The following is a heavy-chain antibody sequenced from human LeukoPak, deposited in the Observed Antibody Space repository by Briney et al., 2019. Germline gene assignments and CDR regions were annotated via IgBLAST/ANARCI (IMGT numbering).Heavy chain of an antibody. D-gene: IGHD6-13*01. V-gene: IGHV3-48*01. CDR3: ARDWAGQQPDS. J-gene: IGHJ4*02. CDR1: GFTFSSYS. CDR2: ISSSSSTI. Sequence: PGGSLRLSCAASGFTFSSYSMNWVRQAPGKGLEWVSYISSSSSTIYYADSVKGRFTISRDNAKNSLYLQMNSLRAEDTAVYYCARDWAGQQPDSWGQGTLVTVPS.